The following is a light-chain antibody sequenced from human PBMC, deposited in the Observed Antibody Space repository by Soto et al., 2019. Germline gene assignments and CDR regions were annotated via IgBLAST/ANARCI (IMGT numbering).Light chain of an antibody. CDR2: AAS. J-gene: IGKJ5*01. CDR1: QSVSSSH. CDR3: QQYGYFPIT. Sequence: EIVFTQSPDTLSLWPGGRATLSCRASQSVSSSHLAWYQHKPGKAPRLLIYAASSRDTGSPDRFSGGGSGTDFTLTISRLETEDFQVYYCQQYGYFPITFGQGTRLEIK. V-gene: IGKV3-20*01.